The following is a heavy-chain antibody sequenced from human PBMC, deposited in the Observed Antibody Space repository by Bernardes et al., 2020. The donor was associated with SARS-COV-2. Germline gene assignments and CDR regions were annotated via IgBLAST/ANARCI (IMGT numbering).Heavy chain of an antibody. Sequence: ASVKVSCKASGYTFTGYYMHWVRQAPGQGLEWMGWINPNSGGTNYAQKFQGRVTMTRDTSISTAYMELSRLRSDDTAVYYCARDARGYSYGYDTLYYFDYWGQGTLVTVSS. CDR3: ARDARGYSYGYDTLYYFDY. D-gene: IGHD5-18*01. V-gene: IGHV1-2*02. CDR2: INPNSGGT. CDR1: GYTFTGYY. J-gene: IGHJ4*02.